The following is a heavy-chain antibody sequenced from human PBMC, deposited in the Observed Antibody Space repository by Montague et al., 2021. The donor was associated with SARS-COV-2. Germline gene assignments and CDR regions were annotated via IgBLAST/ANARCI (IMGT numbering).Heavy chain of an antibody. CDR2: ICHSGST. CDR3: AREGSRDGYNEGFDY. CDR1: GGSITTSNW. J-gene: IGHJ4*02. V-gene: IGHV4-4*02. Sequence: SETLSLTCAVSGGSITTSNWWNWVRQSPGKGLEWIGEICHSGSTNYNPSLKSRITISVDRSTNQFSLSLTSVTAADTAVYYCAREGSRDGYNEGFDYWGQGTLVTVSS. D-gene: IGHD5-24*01.